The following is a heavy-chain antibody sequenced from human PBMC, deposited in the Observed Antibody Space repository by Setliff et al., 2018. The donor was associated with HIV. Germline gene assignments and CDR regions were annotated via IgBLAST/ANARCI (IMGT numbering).Heavy chain of an antibody. CDR3: ARTPEDYDQYFLGR. D-gene: IGHD3-22*01. CDR1: DDPINSFY. V-gene: IGHV4-4*09. Sequence: SETLSLTCTVSDDPINSFYWSWVRQPPGRGLEWIGYIYTSGSTNYNPSLEGRVTISVDTSKNQFSLKLSSVTAADTAVYYCARTPEDYDQYFLGRWGQGTLVTVSS. CDR2: IYTSGST. J-gene: IGHJ4*02.